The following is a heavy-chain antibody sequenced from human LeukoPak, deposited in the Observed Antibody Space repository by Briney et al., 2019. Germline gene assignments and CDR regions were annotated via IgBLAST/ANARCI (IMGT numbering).Heavy chain of an antibody. D-gene: IGHD1-26*01. CDR2: IFSGGST. J-gene: IGHJ3*02. V-gene: IGHV3-53*01. Sequence: GGSLRLSCAASGFTVSNNYMTWVRQAPGKGLEWVSVIFSGGSTYYADSVKGRFTISRDNSKNTVYLQMNSLRVEDTAVYYCARGRRWDLLVSLIDASDIWGQGTMVTVSS. CDR3: ARGRRWDLLVSLIDASDI. CDR1: GFTVSNNY.